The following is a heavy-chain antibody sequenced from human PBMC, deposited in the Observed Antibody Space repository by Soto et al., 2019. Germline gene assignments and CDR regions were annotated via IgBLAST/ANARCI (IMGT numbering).Heavy chain of an antibody. CDR3: ARYSSSPHLDY. CDR2: ISAYNGNT. V-gene: IGHV1-18*01. Sequence: EASVNVSCKASGYTFTSYGISWVRQAPGQGLEWMGWISAYNGNTNYAQKLQGRVTMTTDTSTSTAYMELRSLRSDDTAVYYCARYSSSPHLDYWGQGTLVTVSS. J-gene: IGHJ4*02. D-gene: IGHD6-6*01. CDR1: GYTFTSYG.